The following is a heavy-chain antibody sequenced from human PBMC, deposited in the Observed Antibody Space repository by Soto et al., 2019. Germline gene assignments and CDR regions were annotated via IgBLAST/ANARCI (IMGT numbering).Heavy chain of an antibody. CDR2: INHSGST. CDR1: GGSFSGYY. Sequence: LSLTCAVYGGSFSGYYWSWIRQPPGKGLEWIGEINHSGSTNYNPSLKSRVTISVDTSKNQFSLKLSSVTAADTAVYYCARGSGYSSSWDRYNWRYYFDYWGQGTLVTVSS. V-gene: IGHV4-34*01. J-gene: IGHJ4*02. CDR3: ARGSGYSSSWDRYNWRYYFDY. D-gene: IGHD6-13*01.